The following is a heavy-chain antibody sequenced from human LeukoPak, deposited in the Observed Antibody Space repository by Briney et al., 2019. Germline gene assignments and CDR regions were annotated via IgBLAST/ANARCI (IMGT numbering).Heavy chain of an antibody. V-gene: IGHV3-15*01. CDR2: ILHKGSGGTT. Sequence: PGGSLRLSCVVSGLTFSDAWMTWVRQAPGKGLEWVGRILHKGSGGTTDYAAPAQGRFTISRDDSKDTLYLEMNSLKSEDTAVYYCSWIRGALGFYFIDVWGKGTTVTISS. J-gene: IGHJ6*03. CDR1: GLTFSDAW. CDR3: SWIRGALGFYFIDV. D-gene: IGHD3-10*01.